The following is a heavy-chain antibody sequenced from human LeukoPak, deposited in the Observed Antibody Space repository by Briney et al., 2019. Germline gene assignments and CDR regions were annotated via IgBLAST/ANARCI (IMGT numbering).Heavy chain of an antibody. J-gene: IGHJ4*02. CDR3: ARDRGYSTFDY. CDR1: GFTFSTSN. Sequence: PGGSLRLSCAASGFTFSTSNMNWVRQAPGKGLEWVSSISSSSTYIYYADSVKGRFTISRDNAKNSLYLQMNSLRAEDTAVYYCARDRGYSTFDYWGQGTLVTVSS. CDR2: ISSSSTYI. D-gene: IGHD4-23*01. V-gene: IGHV3-21*01.